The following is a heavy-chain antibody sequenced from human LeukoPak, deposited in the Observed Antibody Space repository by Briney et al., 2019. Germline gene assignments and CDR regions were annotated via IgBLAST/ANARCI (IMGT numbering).Heavy chain of an antibody. J-gene: IGHJ4*02. D-gene: IGHD3-22*01. CDR2: IYPGDSDT. CDR1: GYSFTNYW. V-gene: IGHV5-51*01. CDR3: ARLPMTLNYFDY. Sequence: GESLKISCKGSGYSFTNYWIGWVRQMPGKGLEWMGIIYPGDSDTRYSPSFQGHVTISADKSVNTAYLQWSSLRASDTAMYYCARLPMTLNYFDYCGQGTLVTVSS.